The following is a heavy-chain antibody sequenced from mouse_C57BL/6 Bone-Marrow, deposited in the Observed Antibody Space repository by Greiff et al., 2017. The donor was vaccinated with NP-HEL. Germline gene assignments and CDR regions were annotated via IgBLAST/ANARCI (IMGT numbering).Heavy chain of an antibody. J-gene: IGHJ4*01. CDR1: GYTFTSYG. V-gene: IGHV1-81*01. Sequence: VQLQQSGAELARPGASVKLSCKASGYTFTSYGISWVKQRTGQGLEWIGEIYPRSGNTYYNEKFKGKATLTVNKSSSTAYMELRSLTSEDSAVYYCARGKIYYYGSSSYYAMDYWGQGTSVTVSS. CDR3: ARGKIYYYGSSSYYAMDY. D-gene: IGHD1-1*01. CDR2: IYPRSGNT.